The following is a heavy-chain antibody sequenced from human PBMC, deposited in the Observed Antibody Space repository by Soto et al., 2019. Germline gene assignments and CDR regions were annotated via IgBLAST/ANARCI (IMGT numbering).Heavy chain of an antibody. V-gene: IGHV4-39*01. J-gene: IGHJ4*02. Sequence: SETLSLTCTVSGGSINSRSYYWGWIRQSPGKGLEWIGSIYYSGSTYYNPSLKSRVAMSVDTSKNQFSLKLRSVSAADTAVYYCARQRTSVVTQAYFDDWGRGSLVTVSS. CDR2: IYYSGST. CDR1: GGSINSRSYY. CDR3: ARQRTSVVTQAYFDD. D-gene: IGHD2-21*02.